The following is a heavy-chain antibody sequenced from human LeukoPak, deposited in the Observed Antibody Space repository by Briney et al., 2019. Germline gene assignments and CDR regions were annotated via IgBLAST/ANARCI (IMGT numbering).Heavy chain of an antibody. V-gene: IGHV1-69*13. CDR3: ARVWSPGDFYYSLDV. J-gene: IGHJ6*02. CDR2: IIPVFGGA. CDR1: GGTFNTYA. Sequence: SVKVSCKASGGTFNTYAITWVRQAPGQGLEWMGAIIPVFGGAHYAQNFQDRVTITADESTNTAYMELRSLKFEDTAVYYCARVWSPGDFYYSLDVWGQGTTVTVSS. D-gene: IGHD1-14*01.